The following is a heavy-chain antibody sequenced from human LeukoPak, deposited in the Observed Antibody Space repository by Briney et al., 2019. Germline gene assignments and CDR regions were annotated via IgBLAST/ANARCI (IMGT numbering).Heavy chain of an antibody. CDR1: GYTFTSYA. CDR3: ATTESLFGVVTQFDF. J-gene: IGHJ4*02. CDR2: INAGNGNT. D-gene: IGHD3-3*01. Sequence: GASVKVSCKASGYTFTSYAMHWVRQAPGQRLEWMGWINAGNGNTKYSQKFQGRVTITTDESTSTAYMELSSLTSEDSAVYYCATTESLFGVVTQFDFWGQGTLVSVSS. V-gene: IGHV1-3*01.